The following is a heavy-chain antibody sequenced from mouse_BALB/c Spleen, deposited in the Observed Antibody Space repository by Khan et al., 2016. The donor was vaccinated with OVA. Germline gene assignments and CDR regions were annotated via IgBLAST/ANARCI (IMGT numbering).Heavy chain of an antibody. J-gene: IGHJ4*01. CDR1: GFSLSRYN. D-gene: IGHD2-14*01. Sequence: QVQLKESGPGLVAPSQSLFITCTVSGFSLSRYNIHWVRQPPGKGLEWLGMIWGGGGTDYNSTLKSRLSISKDNSKSQVFLKMNSLQTNDTAMYYGARAYYRYDGYYAMDYWGQGTSVTVSS. V-gene: IGHV2-6-4*01. CDR3: ARAYYRYDGYYAMDY. CDR2: IWGGGGT.